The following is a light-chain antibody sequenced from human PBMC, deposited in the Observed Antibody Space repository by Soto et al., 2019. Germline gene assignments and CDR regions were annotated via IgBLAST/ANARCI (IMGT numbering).Light chain of an antibody. J-gene: IGLJ1*01. Sequence: CALSQSPSVFGSPVQTVTIPCTATSSDFGNYNRVSWYHQAPGTAPKLMIYEVSNRPSGVPDRFSGSKSGNTASLSISGLQAEDEGDYYCGSYTTSTARFVFGTGTKVTVL. CDR2: EVS. CDR3: GSYTTSTARFV. V-gene: IGLV2-18*02. CDR1: SSDFGNYNR.